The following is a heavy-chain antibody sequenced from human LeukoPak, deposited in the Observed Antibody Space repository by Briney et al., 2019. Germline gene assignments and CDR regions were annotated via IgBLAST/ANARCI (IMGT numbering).Heavy chain of an antibody. Sequence: ASVRVSCKASGYTFTSYYMHWVRQAPGQGLEWMGIINPSGGSTNYAQKFQGRVTMTRDTSTNTVYMELSSLRSEDTAVYYCARGPSITMVRGGQWYYYMDVWGKGTTVTISS. CDR2: INPSGGST. J-gene: IGHJ6*03. V-gene: IGHV1-46*01. D-gene: IGHD3-10*01. CDR3: ARGPSITMVRGGQWYYYMDV. CDR1: GYTFTSYY.